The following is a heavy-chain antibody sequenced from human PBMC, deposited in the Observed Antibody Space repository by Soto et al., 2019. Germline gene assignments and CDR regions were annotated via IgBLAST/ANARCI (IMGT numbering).Heavy chain of an antibody. D-gene: IGHD2-15*01. CDR2: IKPDGSDK. V-gene: IGHV3-7*01. Sequence: EVQLVESGGGLVQPGGSLRLSCAISGFTFSTYWMAWARQAPGKGLEWVANIKPDGSDKYYVDSVKGRFTISRDNAKNSLYLQMNSLRAEDTAVYYCAREGRLLGAFDIWGQGTVVTVSS. CDR3: AREGRLLGAFDI. J-gene: IGHJ3*02. CDR1: GFTFSTYW.